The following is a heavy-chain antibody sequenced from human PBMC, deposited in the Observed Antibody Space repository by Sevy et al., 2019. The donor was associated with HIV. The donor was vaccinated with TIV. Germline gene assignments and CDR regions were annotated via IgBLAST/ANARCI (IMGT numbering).Heavy chain of an antibody. CDR3: ARERKMYDSSGYYFHFDY. D-gene: IGHD3-22*01. Sequence: GGSLRLSCAASGFTFSSYSMNWVRQAPGKGLEWVSYICGSSSTIYYADSVKGRFTISRDNAKNSLYLQMNSLRDEDTAEYYCARERKMYDSSGYYFHFDYWGQGTLVTVSS. V-gene: IGHV3-48*02. J-gene: IGHJ4*02. CDR1: GFTFSSYS. CDR2: ICGSSSTI.